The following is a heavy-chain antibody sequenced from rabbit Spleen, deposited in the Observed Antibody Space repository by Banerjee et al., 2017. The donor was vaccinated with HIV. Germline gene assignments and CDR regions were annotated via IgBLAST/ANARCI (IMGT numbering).Heavy chain of an antibody. D-gene: IGHD3-1*01. CDR3: ARSGPGLAMDL. CDR1: GFSFYSNYW. V-gene: IGHV1S45*01. CDR2: TDLSHAFT. J-gene: IGHJ6*01. Sequence: QEQLVESGGGLVQPEGSLTLTCTASGFSFYSNYWIFWVRQAPGKGLEWIACTDLSHAFTCYASWAKGRFTIYKASSTTVTLEMTSMTVADTATYFCARSGPGLAMDLWGAATLVTVS.